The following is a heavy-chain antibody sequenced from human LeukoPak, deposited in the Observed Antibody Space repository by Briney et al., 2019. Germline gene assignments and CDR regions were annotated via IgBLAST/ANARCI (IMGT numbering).Heavy chain of an antibody. CDR2: IYHSGST. Sequence: SETLSLTCTVSGDSISSSSYYWGWIRQPPGKGLEWIGTIYHSGSTYYNPSLKSRVIISVDTSKNQFSLKLSSVTAADTAVYYCATDRGWNWFDPWGQGILVTVSS. V-gene: IGHV4-39*07. J-gene: IGHJ5*02. CDR1: GDSISSSSYY. CDR3: ATDRGWNWFDP.